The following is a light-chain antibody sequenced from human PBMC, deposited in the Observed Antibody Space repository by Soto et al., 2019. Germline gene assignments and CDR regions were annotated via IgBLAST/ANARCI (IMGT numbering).Light chain of an antibody. CDR3: QQYGGSPRT. V-gene: IGKV3-20*01. Sequence: EIVLTPSPGTLSLSPGERATLSCRASQSVTGSYLAWYQQKPGQAPRLLIYGASSRATGIPDRFSGSESGTDFTLTIARLEPEDFAVYYCQQYGGSPRTFGQGTKVEMK. CDR2: GAS. J-gene: IGKJ1*01. CDR1: QSVTGSY.